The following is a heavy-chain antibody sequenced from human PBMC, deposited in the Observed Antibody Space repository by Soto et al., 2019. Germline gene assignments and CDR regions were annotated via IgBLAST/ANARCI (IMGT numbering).Heavy chain of an antibody. J-gene: IGHJ4*02. CDR1: GFTLSSYS. CDR2: ISGSGGTI. CDR3: ARETGLRSSGWSYYFDF. Sequence: EVQLVESGGGMVQPGGSLRVSCAASGFTLSSYSMHWVRQAPGKGLEWVSYISGSGGTIYYADSVKGRFTISRDNAKNSLSVQMNSPSDEDTAVYFCARETGLRSSGWSYYFDFWGQGTRVTVSS. V-gene: IGHV3-48*02. D-gene: IGHD6-19*01.